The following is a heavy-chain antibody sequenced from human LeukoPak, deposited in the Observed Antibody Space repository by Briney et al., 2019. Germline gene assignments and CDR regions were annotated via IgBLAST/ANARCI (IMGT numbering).Heavy chain of an antibody. J-gene: IGHJ4*02. CDR3: ARLGLAVAGREGPFDF. CDR2: IYTSGST. V-gene: IGHV4-61*02. Sequence: PSETLSLTCTVSGGSISSGSYYWSWIRQPAGRGLEWIGRIYTSGSTNYNPSLKSRVTISVDTSKNQFSLKLSSVTAADTAVYYCARLGLAVAGREGPFDFWGQGTLVTVSS. D-gene: IGHD6-19*01. CDR1: GGSISSGSYY.